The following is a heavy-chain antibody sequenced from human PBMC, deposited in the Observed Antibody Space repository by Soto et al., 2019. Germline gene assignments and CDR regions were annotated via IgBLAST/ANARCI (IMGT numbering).Heavy chain of an antibody. CDR2: MNPNSGNT. Sequence: ASVKVSCKASGYTFTSYEINWVRQATGQGLEWMGFMNPNSGNTGYAQKFQGRVNMTRKTSISTAYMELSSLRSEDTAVYYCARASQYYDFWSGYYVFWLDXWGQGTLVTVSX. V-gene: IGHV1-8*01. D-gene: IGHD3-3*01. CDR1: GYTFTSYE. CDR3: ARASQYYDFWSGYYVFWLDX. J-gene: IGHJ5*02.